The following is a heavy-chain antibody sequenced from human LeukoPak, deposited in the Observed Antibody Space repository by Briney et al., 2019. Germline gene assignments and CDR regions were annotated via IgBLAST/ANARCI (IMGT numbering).Heavy chain of an antibody. Sequence: GRSLRLSCAASGFTFSSYAMSWVRQAPGKGLEWVSAISGSGGSTYYADSVKGRFTISRDNSKNTLYLQMNSLRAEDTAVYYCAKDGAGSQSYCSSTSCYVDYWGQGTLVTVSA. J-gene: IGHJ4*02. D-gene: IGHD2-2*01. CDR1: GFTFSSYA. CDR2: ISGSGGST. CDR3: AKDGAGSQSYCSSTSCYVDY. V-gene: IGHV3-23*01.